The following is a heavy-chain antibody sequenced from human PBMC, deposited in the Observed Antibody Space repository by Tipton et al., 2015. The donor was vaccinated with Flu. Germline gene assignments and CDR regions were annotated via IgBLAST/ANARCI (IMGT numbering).Heavy chain of an antibody. CDR3: ARHVKFGYKTFDS. Sequence: VQLVQSGAEVKKPGESLKISCKASGYNFRTSWIGWTRQLPGKGLEWMGMVFPDDSDAIYSPSFQGQVTFSVDTSINTAYLQWDALQASDSAIYYCARHVKFGYKTFDSWGQGTLVTVSS. CDR2: VFPDDSDA. J-gene: IGHJ4*02. V-gene: IGHV5-51*01. CDR1: GYNFRTSW. D-gene: IGHD1-14*01.